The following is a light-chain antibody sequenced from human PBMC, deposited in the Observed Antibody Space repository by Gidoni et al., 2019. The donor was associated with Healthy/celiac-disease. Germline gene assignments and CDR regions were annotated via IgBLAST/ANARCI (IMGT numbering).Light chain of an antibody. J-gene: IGKJ3*01. CDR2: DVF. V-gene: IGKV1-33*01. CDR1: QDIRKY. CDR3: QQYDNLPFT. Sequence: DIQMTQSPSSLSASVGDRVTITCQASQDIRKYLNWYQQKPGKAPKLLIYDVFNLATGVPSRFSGSGSGTDFSFTISSLQPEDIATYYCQQYDNLPFTFGPXTKVHIK.